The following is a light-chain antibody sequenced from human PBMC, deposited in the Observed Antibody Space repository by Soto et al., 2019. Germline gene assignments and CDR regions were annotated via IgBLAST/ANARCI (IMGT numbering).Light chain of an antibody. CDR1: QSIDKC. J-gene: IGKJ4*01. V-gene: IGKV1-6*01. CDR2: AAS. Sequence: IQMTQSPSSLSASVGDRVTITCRASQSIDKCLNWYQQKPGKGPDLLIYAASNLRTGVPSRFRGSGFGTDFTLTISSLQPDDFATYYCLQDYSYPLTFGGGTKV. CDR3: LQDYSYPLT.